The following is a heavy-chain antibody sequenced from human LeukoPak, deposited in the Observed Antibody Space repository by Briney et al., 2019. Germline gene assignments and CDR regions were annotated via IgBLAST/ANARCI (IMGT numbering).Heavy chain of an antibody. D-gene: IGHD2-21*02. CDR1: GFDFSNYG. Sequence: GRSLRLSCAASGFDFSNYGMHWVRQAPGRGLEWVASIWFDGTNIHYSDSVNGRFTISRDNSKNTVYLQINSLRAEDTAVYYCARVSPEIVVVTGTGAPDYWGQGTLVTVSS. J-gene: IGHJ4*02. CDR2: IWFDGTNI. CDR3: ARVSPEIVVVTGTGAPDY. V-gene: IGHV3-33*01.